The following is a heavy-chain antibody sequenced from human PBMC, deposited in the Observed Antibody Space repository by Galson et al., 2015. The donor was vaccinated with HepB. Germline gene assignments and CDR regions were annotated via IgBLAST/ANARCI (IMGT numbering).Heavy chain of an antibody. CDR2: IKSKTDGGTT. Sequence: SLRLSCAASGFTFSNAWMSWVRQAPGKGLEWVGRIKSKTDGGTTDYAAPVKGRFTISRDDSKNTLYLQMNSLKTEDTAVYYCTTAGDYGDSQVLRVYYYYGMDVWGQGTTVTVSS. CDR3: TTAGDYGDSQVLRVYYYYGMDV. D-gene: IGHD4-17*01. V-gene: IGHV3-15*01. J-gene: IGHJ6*02. CDR1: GFTFSNAW.